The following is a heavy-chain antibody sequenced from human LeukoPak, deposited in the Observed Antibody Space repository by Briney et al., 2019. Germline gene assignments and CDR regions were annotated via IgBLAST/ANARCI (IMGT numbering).Heavy chain of an antibody. CDR3: ARGGVAAKYYFDF. CDR1: GGSISPLY. J-gene: IGHJ4*02. Sequence: SETLSLTCTVSGGSISPLYWGWIRQAPGKGLEFIGYIYYSGSTNFNPSLKSRVTLSVDTSKSQISLRLTSVTAADTAVYYCARGGVAAKYYFDFWGQGTLVTVSS. CDR2: IYYSGST. D-gene: IGHD3-10*01. V-gene: IGHV4-59*11.